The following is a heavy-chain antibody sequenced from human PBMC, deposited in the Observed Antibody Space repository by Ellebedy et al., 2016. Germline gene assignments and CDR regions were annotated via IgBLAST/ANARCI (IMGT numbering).Heavy chain of an antibody. CDR1: GYTFTCYG. Sequence: ASVKVSCKASGYTFTCYGINWVRQATGQGLEWMGIINPSGGSTSYAQKFQGRVTMTRDTSTSTVYMELSSLRSEDTAVYYCASQVAGYYCDYWGQGTLVTVSS. J-gene: IGHJ4*02. V-gene: IGHV1-46*01. CDR3: ASQVAGYYCDY. CDR2: INPSGGST. D-gene: IGHD6-25*01.